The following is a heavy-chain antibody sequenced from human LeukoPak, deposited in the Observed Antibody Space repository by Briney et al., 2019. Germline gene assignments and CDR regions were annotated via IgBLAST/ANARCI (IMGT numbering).Heavy chain of an antibody. Sequence: GGSLRLSCAASGFTFTNYAMSWVRQAPGKGLEWVSAIGGSGGSTYYADSMKGRFTISRDNSKNTLYLQMNSLRAEDTAVYYCAKENKDAYTYYFDSWGQGTLVTVSS. D-gene: IGHD5-24*01. CDR1: GFTFTNYA. J-gene: IGHJ4*02. CDR3: AKENKDAYTYYFDS. V-gene: IGHV3-23*01. CDR2: IGGSGGST.